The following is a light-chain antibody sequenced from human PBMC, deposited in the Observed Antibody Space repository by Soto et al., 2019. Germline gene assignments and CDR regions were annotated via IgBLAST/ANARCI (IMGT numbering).Light chain of an antibody. CDR3: MQALQAPFT. V-gene: IGKV2-28*01. CDR1: QSLLHSNGYNY. CDR2: AGS. J-gene: IGKJ3*01. Sequence: EIVMTQSPLSLPVTPGEPASISCESSQSLLHSNGYNYLDWYLQKPGQSPQLLIYAGSNRASGVPDRFSGSGSGTDFTLKISRVEAEDVAVYYCMQALQAPFTFGPGTKVDIK.